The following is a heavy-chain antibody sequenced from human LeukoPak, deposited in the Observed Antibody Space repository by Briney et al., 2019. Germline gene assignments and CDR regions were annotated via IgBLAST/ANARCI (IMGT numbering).Heavy chain of an antibody. CDR2: XXXSGSST. V-gene: IGHV3-23*01. D-gene: IGHD3-22*01. Sequence: GGSLRLSCAASGFTFSNYAMSWVRQAPGKGLEWVSXXXXSGSSTYYADSVKGRFTISRDNSKNALYLQMNSLRAEDTAVYYCAKGNYYFDSSGYFHFDYWGQGTLVTVSS. CDR1: GFTFSNYA. CDR3: AKGNYYFDSSGYFHFDY. J-gene: IGHJ4*02.